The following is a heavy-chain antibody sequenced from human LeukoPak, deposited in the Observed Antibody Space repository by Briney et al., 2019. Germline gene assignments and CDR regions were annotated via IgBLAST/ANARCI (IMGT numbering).Heavy chain of an antibody. V-gene: IGHV3-7*02. J-gene: IGHJ4*02. D-gene: IGHD3-22*01. Sequence: PGGSLRLSCAASGFTFSDYWMSWVRQAPGKGLEWVANIKQDGSEKYYVDSVKGRFTISRDNAKNSLYLQMNSLRAEDTAVYYCARGEDTMIVPVYWGQGTLVTVSS. CDR1: GFTFSDYW. CDR2: IKQDGSEK. CDR3: ARGEDTMIVPVY.